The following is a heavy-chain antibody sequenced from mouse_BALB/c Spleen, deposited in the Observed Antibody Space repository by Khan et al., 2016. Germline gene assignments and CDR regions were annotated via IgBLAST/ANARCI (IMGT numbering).Heavy chain of an antibody. J-gene: IGHJ2*01. Sequence: QVQLQQSGAELVKPGASVKLSCKASGYTFTSYWMNWVKQRPGQGLEWIGEIDPSDSYTNNNQKFKDKATLTVDKSSSTAYMQLSSLTSEDSAVYYCSRGGNPFDYWGQGTTLTVSS. CDR1: GYTFTSYW. V-gene: IGHV1S126*01. D-gene: IGHD2-1*01. CDR2: IDPSDSYT. CDR3: SRGGNPFDY.